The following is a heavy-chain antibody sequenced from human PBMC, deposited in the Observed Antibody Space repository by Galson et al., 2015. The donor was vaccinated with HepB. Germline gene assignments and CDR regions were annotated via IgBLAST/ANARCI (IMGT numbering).Heavy chain of an antibody. CDR1: GFTFSSYA. CDR2: ISGSGGST. J-gene: IGHJ4*02. CDR3: AKGSVAMVRGVIISYDY. Sequence: SLRLSCAASGFTFSSYAMSWVRQAPGKGLEWVSAISGSGGSTYYADSVKGRFTISRDNSKNTLYLQMNSLRAEDTAVYYCAKGSVAMVRGVIISYDYWGQGTLVTVSS. D-gene: IGHD3-10*01. V-gene: IGHV3-23*01.